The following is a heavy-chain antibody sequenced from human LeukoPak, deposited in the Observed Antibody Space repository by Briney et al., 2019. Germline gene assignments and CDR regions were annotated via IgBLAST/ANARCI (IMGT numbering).Heavy chain of an antibody. CDR2: INPSGGST. V-gene: IGHV1-46*01. Sequence: ASVEVSCKASGYTFTSYYMHWVRQAPGQGLEWMGIINPSGGSTSYAQKLQGRVTMTTDTSTSTAYMELRSLRSDDTAVYYCAREGSYCGGDCYYYYYYMDVWGKGTTVTISS. CDR1: GYTFTSYY. CDR3: AREGSYCGGDCYYYYYYMDV. J-gene: IGHJ6*03. D-gene: IGHD2-21*02.